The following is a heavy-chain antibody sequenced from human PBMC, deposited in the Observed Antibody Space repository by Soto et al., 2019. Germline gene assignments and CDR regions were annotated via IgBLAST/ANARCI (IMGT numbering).Heavy chain of an antibody. CDR1: GGTFSSYA. Sequence: QVQLVQSGDEVKKPGSSVKVSCKASGGTFSSYAISWVRQPPGHGLEWMGGIIPIFGTANYAQKFQGRVTITADEATRTAYMELSSLRSDDTAVYYWASVGITIFGVVNNGIDVWGQGTTVIDSS. D-gene: IGHD3-3*01. J-gene: IGHJ6*02. CDR3: ASVGITIFGVVNNGIDV. V-gene: IGHV1-69*01. CDR2: IIPIFGTA.